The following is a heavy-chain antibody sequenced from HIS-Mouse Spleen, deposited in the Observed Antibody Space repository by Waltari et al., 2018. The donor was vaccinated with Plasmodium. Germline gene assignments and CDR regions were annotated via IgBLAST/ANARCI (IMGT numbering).Heavy chain of an antibody. Sequence: EVQLVESGGGLVQPGGSLRLSCSASGFTFSSYSLNWVRPAPGKGLEWVSYMSSSSSTIYYADSVKGRFTISRDNAKNSLYLQMNSLRAEDTAVYYCARVNSGSYYWFDPWGQGTLVTVSS. V-gene: IGHV3-48*01. CDR3: ARVNSGSYYWFDP. D-gene: IGHD1-26*01. J-gene: IGHJ5*02. CDR1: GFTFSSYS. CDR2: MSSSSSTI.